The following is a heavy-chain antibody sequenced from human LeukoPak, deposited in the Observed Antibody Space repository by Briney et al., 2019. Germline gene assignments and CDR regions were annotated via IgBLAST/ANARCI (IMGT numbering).Heavy chain of an antibody. Sequence: PGGSLRLSCTASGLTFSTSGFNWVRQAPGKGLEWVASIGPTGSDRYHADSIKGRFTISRDNANNFLYLQMNSLRAEDTAVYYCATETSGRHYDYWGQGTLFTVSS. J-gene: IGHJ4*02. V-gene: IGHV3-21*06. CDR1: GLTFSTSG. CDR3: ATETSGRHYDY. CDR2: IGPTGSDR. D-gene: IGHD6-19*01.